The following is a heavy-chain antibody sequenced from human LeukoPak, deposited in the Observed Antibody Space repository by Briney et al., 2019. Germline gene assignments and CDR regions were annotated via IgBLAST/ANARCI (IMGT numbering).Heavy chain of an antibody. V-gene: IGHV3-53*01. CDR3: ARDALNSSWYVYYYYGMDV. D-gene: IGHD6-13*01. Sequence: GGSLRLSCAASGFTVSSNYMSWVRQAPGKGLEWVSVIYSGGSTYYADSVKGRFTISRDNSKNTLYLQMNSLRAEDTAVYYCARDALNSSWYVYYYYGMDVWGQGTTVTVSS. CDR1: GFTVSSNY. J-gene: IGHJ6*02. CDR2: IYSGGST.